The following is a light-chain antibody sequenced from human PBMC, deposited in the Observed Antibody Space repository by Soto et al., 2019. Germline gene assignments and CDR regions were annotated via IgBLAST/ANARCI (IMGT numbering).Light chain of an antibody. J-gene: IGLJ2*01. CDR3: CSYAGSSTFVV. CDR1: SSDVGSYNL. Sequence: QSALIQPASVSGSPGQSITISCTGTSSDVGSYNLVSWYQQHPDKAPKLMIYEGSKRPSGVSNRFSGSKSGNTASLTISGLQAEDEADYYCCSYAGSSTFVVFGGGTKVTVL. CDR2: EGS. V-gene: IGLV2-23*03.